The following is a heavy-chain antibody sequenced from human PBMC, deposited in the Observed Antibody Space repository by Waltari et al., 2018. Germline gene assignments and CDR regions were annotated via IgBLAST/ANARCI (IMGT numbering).Heavy chain of an antibody. V-gene: IGHV4-4*09. CDR2: IDPTGRA. CDR1: GDSITSES. D-gene: IGHD2-2*01. Sequence: QVQLQQSGPGLVNLSETLSPTCTVPGDSITSESWRWTRQPPGKRPEWVGYIDPTGRASYNPSLEIRVTISLDTSNNQVSLRLHSVTAADTAVYFCARSSLGSNRAGTYAHYFYYMDVWGKGTAVTVSS. J-gene: IGHJ6*03. CDR3: ARSSLGSNRAGTYAHYFYYMDV.